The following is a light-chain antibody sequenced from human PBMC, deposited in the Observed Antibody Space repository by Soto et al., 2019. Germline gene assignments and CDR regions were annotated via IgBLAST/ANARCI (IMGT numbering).Light chain of an antibody. CDR3: QQRSNT. CDR1: QSVNYY. Sequence: EIVLTQSPATLSLSPGERATLSCRASQSVNYYLAWYQQKPGQAPRLLIYEASNRATGIPARFSASGSGTDFTLTISSLEPEDFAVYYCQQRSNTFGQGTRLEMK. V-gene: IGKV3-11*01. CDR2: EAS. J-gene: IGKJ5*01.